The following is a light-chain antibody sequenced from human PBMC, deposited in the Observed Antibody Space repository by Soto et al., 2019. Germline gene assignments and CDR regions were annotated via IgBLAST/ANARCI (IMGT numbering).Light chain of an antibody. J-gene: IGLJ3*02. CDR1: SSNIGTDT. CDR3: AAWDDSLNGWV. CDR2: GNT. Sequence: QSVLTQPPSASGAPGQRVTISCSGSSSNIGTDTVNWYQQLPGTAPKLLIYGNTQRPSGVPDRFSGSKSATSASPAISGLQSEDEADYYCAAWDDSLNGWVFGGGTKVTVL. V-gene: IGLV1-44*01.